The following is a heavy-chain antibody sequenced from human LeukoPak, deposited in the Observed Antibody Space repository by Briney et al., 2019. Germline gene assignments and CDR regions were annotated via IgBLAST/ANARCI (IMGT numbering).Heavy chain of an antibody. CDR1: GFTFSSYW. Sequence: PGGSLRLSCAASGFTFSSYWMHWVRQAPGKGLVWVSAISGSGGNTYYADSVKGRFTISRDNSKNTLYLQMNSLRAEDTAVYYCAKDRRAGSYDYWGQGTLVTVSS. CDR3: AKDRRAGSYDY. D-gene: IGHD3-10*01. V-gene: IGHV3-23*01. J-gene: IGHJ4*02. CDR2: ISGSGGNT.